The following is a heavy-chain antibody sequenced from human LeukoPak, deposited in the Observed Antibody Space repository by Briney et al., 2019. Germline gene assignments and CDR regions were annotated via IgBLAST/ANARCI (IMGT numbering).Heavy chain of an antibody. D-gene: IGHD6-25*01. CDR1: GGSFSGYY. V-gene: IGHV4-34*01. J-gene: IGHJ6*03. CDR3: ARGGSSYYYYYMDV. CDR2: INNSGST. Sequence: SETLSLTCAVYGGSFSGYYWSWIRQPPGKGLEWIGEINNSGSTDYNPSLKSRVTISVDTSKNQFSLKLSSVTAADTAVYYCARGGSSYYYYYMDVWGKGTTVTVSS.